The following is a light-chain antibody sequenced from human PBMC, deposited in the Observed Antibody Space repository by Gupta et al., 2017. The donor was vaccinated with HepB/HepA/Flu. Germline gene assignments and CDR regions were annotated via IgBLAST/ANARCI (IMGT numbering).Light chain of an antibody. CDR3: QQKDSIRIT. Sequence: DIVMTQSPDSLAVSLGESATINCKSSQSGLYSSNNKNYLGWYQQKSGQPPKLLISWASTREYGVPDRFSGRGSGTDFTLTISSRHAEDVAVYYCQQKDSIRITFGRRTKVEIK. V-gene: IGKV4-1*01. CDR2: WAS. J-gene: IGKJ4*01. CDR1: QSGLYSSNNKNY.